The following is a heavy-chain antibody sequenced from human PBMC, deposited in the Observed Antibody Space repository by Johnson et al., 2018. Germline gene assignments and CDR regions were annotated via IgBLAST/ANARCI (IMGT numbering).Heavy chain of an antibody. CDR3: ERGYCGGGSCYFDAFDT. CDR2: IYYSGTT. D-gene: IGHD2-15*01. J-gene: IGHJ3*02. V-gene: IGHV4-39*07. CDR1: GDSIRSSDYY. Sequence: QVQLQESGPGLVKPSETLSLTCTVSGDSIRSSDYYWGWMRQPPGKGLEWIGTIYYSGTTYYNPPLKSRVTISLDTSKNQFSLNLGSVTAADAAVYYCERGYCGGGSCYFDAFDTWDQGTMVTVSS.